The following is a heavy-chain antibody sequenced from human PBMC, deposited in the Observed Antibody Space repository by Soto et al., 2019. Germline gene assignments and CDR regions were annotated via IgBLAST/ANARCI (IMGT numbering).Heavy chain of an antibody. CDR1: GGSISSYY. J-gene: IGHJ4*02. CDR2: IYYSGST. Sequence: SETLSLTCTVSGGSISSYYWSWIRQPPGKGLEWIGYIYYSGSTNYNPSLKSRVTISVDTSKNQFSLKLSSVTAADTAVYYCARVKRAASTIDYWGQGTLVTVSS. V-gene: IGHV4-59*01. D-gene: IGHD6-13*01. CDR3: ARVKRAASTIDY.